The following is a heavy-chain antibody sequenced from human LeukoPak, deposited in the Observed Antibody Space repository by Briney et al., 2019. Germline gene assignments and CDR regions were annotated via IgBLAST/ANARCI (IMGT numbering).Heavy chain of an antibody. CDR2: IYYSGST. D-gene: IGHD6-19*01. Sequence: PSETLSRTCAVSGGSISSYYWSWIRQPPGKGLEWIGYIYYSGSTNYNPSLKSRVTISVDTSKNQFSLKLSSVTAADTAVYYCARDSVSDSTGIAVAGQPYYYYYGMDVWGQGTTVTVSS. CDR1: GGSISSYY. V-gene: IGHV4-59*01. CDR3: ARDSVSDSTGIAVAGQPYYYYYGMDV. J-gene: IGHJ6*02.